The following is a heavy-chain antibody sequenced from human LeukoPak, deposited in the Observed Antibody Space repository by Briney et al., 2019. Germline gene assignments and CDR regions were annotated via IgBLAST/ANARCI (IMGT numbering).Heavy chain of an antibody. CDR3: ARSTRITIFGVVTLNWFDP. CDR1: GGSVSSSSYY. V-gene: IGHV4-61*01. Sequence: SETLSLTCTVSGGSVSSSSYYWSWIRQPPGKGLEWIGYIYYSVSTNYNPSLKSRITISVDTSKNQFSLKLNSVTAADTAAYYCARSTRITIFGVVTLNWFDPWGQGTLVTVSS. J-gene: IGHJ5*02. CDR2: IYYSVST. D-gene: IGHD3-3*01.